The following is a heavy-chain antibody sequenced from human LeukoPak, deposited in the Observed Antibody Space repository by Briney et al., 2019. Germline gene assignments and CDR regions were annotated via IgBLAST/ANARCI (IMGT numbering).Heavy chain of an antibody. Sequence: SETLSLTCTVSGGSISSYYWSWIRQPPGKGLEWIGYIYYSGSTNYNPSLKSRVTISVDTSENQFSLKLSSVTAADTAVYYCARATGRYSGSDYAYYYYGMDVWGQGTTVTVSS. CDR1: GGSISSYY. J-gene: IGHJ6*02. D-gene: IGHD1-26*01. CDR3: ARATGRYSGSDYAYYYYGMDV. V-gene: IGHV4-59*01. CDR2: IYYSGST.